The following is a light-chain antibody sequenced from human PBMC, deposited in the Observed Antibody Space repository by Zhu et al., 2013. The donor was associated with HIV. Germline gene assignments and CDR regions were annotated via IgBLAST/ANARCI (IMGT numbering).Light chain of an antibody. V-gene: IGLV1-51*01. Sequence: QSVLTQPPSVSAAPGQRVTISCSGSTSNIGEAYVSWYQQLPGTAPKLLIYDNNKPPSGIPDRFSGSKSGTSATLGITGLQTGDEADYYCGTWDSSLSAVVFGGGTKLTVL. CDR2: DNN. CDR3: GTWDSSLSAVV. J-gene: IGLJ2*01. CDR1: TSNIGEAY.